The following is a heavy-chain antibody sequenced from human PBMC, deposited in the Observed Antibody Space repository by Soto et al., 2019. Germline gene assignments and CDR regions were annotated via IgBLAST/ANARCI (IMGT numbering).Heavy chain of an antibody. Sequence: GASVKVSCKASGYTFTSYGISWVRQAPGQGLEWMGRISAYNGNTNYAQKLQGRVTMTTDTSTSTAYLELRSLRSDDTAVYYCARDSAPYYYGSGSYHDAFDIWGQGTMVTVSS. D-gene: IGHD3-10*01. CDR1: GYTFTSYG. J-gene: IGHJ3*02. CDR3: ARDSAPYYYGSGSYHDAFDI. CDR2: ISAYNGNT. V-gene: IGHV1-18*01.